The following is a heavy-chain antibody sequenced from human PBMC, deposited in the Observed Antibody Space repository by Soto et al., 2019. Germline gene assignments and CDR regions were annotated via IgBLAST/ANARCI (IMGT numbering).Heavy chain of an antibody. V-gene: IGHV1-18*01. CDR1: GYIFISYG. D-gene: IGHD4-17*01. CDR3: ARDSLHPLTRPHSFSFDY. CDR2: ISAYNGNT. J-gene: IGHJ4*02. Sequence: QVHLVQSGDEVKKPGASVKVSCKASGYIFISYGISWVRQARGQGPEWMGWISAYNGNTNYAPRFQGRVTMATDTSTSTAYMELRSLRSDDTAVYYCARDSLHPLTRPHSFSFDYWGQGTLVTVSS.